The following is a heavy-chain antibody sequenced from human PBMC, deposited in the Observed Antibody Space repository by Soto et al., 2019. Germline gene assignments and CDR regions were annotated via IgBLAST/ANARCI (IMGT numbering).Heavy chain of an antibody. CDR2: IYYTGRT. Sequence: SETLSLTCSVSGGSISSTSYYWGWLRQPPGKGLEWIGSIYYTGRTYYNPSLKSRVTISVDASKNQFSLKLSSVTATDTAVYYCGRNGGYCSSASCVAMWFDPWGQGTLVTVSS. J-gene: IGHJ5*02. D-gene: IGHD2-2*01. CDR1: GGSISSTSYY. V-gene: IGHV4-39*01. CDR3: GRNGGYCSSASCVAMWFDP.